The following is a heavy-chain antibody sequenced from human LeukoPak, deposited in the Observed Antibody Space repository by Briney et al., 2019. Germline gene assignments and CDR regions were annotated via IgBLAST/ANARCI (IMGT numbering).Heavy chain of an antibody. Sequence: GGSLRLSCSASGFTFSSYAMHWVRQAPGKGLEYVSAISSNGGSTYYADSVKGRFTISRDNSKNTLYLQMSSLGAEDTAVYYCVAPAYYDSSGYYFWGQGTLVTVSS. D-gene: IGHD3-22*01. CDR3: VAPAYYDSSGYYF. CDR1: GFTFSSYA. J-gene: IGHJ4*02. CDR2: ISSNGGST. V-gene: IGHV3-64D*06.